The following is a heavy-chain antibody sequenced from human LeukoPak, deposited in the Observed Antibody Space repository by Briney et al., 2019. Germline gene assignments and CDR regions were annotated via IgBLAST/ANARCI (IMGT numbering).Heavy chain of an antibody. CDR2: IYYSGST. V-gene: IGHV4-59*06. CDR1: GGSISIYY. J-gene: IGHJ4*02. D-gene: IGHD3-10*01. Sequence: SETLSLTCTVSGGSISIYYWNWIRQHPGKGLEWIGYIYYSGSTYYNPSLKSRVTISVDTSKNQFSLKLSSVTAADTAVYYCARGAVGVLWFGEYFDYWGQGTLVTVSS. CDR3: ARGAVGVLWFGEYFDY.